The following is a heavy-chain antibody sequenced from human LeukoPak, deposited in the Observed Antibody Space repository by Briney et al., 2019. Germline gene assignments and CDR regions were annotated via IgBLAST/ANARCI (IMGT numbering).Heavy chain of an antibody. D-gene: IGHD3-3*01. J-gene: IGHJ4*02. CDR3: AKAVYDFWSGYYIDY. CDR1: GFTFDDYA. V-gene: IGHV3-43*02. Sequence: GGSLRLSCAASGFTFDDYAMHWVRQAPGKGLEWVSLISGDGGSTYYADSVKGRFTISRDNSKNSLYLQMNSLRTEDTALYYCAKAVYDFWSGYYIDYWGQGTLVTVSS. CDR2: ISGDGGST.